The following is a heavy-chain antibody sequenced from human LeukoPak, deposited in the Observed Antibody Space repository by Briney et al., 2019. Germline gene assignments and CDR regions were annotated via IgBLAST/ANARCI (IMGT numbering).Heavy chain of an antibody. CDR3: ARDPGTAMGRALDY. D-gene: IGHD5-18*01. CDR1: GFTFSNYW. J-gene: IGHJ4*02. Sequence: GGSLRLSCAASGFTFSNYWMHWVRQAPGKGLVWVSRINSDESTTTYADSAKGRFTISRDNAKNTLYLQMNSLRAEDTAVYSCARDPGTAMGRALDYWGQGTLVTVSS. V-gene: IGHV3-74*01. CDR2: INSDESTT.